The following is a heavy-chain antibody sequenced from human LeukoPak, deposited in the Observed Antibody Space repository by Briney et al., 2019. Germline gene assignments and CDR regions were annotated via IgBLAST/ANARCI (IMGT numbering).Heavy chain of an antibody. CDR1: GYTFTGYY. Sequence: ASVKVSCKASGYTFTGYYMHWVRQAPGQGLEWMGWINPNSGGTDYAQKFQGRVTMTRDTSISTAYMELSRLRSDDTAVYYCARARRIAVAVYDYWGQGTLVTVSS. CDR2: INPNSGGT. J-gene: IGHJ4*02. D-gene: IGHD6-19*01. CDR3: ARARRIAVAVYDY. V-gene: IGHV1-2*02.